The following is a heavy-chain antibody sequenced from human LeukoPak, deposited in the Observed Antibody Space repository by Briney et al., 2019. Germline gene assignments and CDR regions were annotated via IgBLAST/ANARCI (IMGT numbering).Heavy chain of an antibody. CDR2: ITWNGGRT. V-gene: IGHV3-20*04. D-gene: IGHD5-24*01. CDR3: ARDRRGVGYRPQYYYYYYMDV. CDR1: GYTFDHYG. J-gene: IGHJ6*03. Sequence: GGSLRLSCEVSGYTFDHYGMNWVRQAPGKGLEWVSGITWNGGRTGYADSVKGRFTISRDSAKNSLYLQMNSLRAEDTAVYYCARDRRGVGYRPQYYYYYYMDVWGEGTTVTVSS.